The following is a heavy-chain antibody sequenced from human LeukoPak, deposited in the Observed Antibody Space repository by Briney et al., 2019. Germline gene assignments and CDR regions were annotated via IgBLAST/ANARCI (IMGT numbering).Heavy chain of an antibody. D-gene: IGHD1-26*01. J-gene: IGHJ4*02. V-gene: IGHV4-39*07. CDR2: IYYSGST. Sequence: SETLSLTCTVSVGSISSSSYYWGWIRQPPGKGLEWIGSIYYSGSTYYNPSLKSRVTISIDTSKNQFSLKLSSVTAADTAVYYCARAGGGTYYFDFWGQGTLVTVSS. CDR3: ARAGGGTYYFDF. CDR1: VGSISSSSYY.